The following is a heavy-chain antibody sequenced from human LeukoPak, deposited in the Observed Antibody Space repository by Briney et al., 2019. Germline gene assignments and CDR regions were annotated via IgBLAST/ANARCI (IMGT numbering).Heavy chain of an antibody. CDR2: INWNGGST. Sequence: GGSLRLSCAASGFTFDDYGMSWVRQAPGKGLEWVSGINWNGGSTGYADSVKGRFTISRDNAKNSLYLQMNSLRAEDTALYYCARGTSSIAARPVDYWGQGTLVTVSS. J-gene: IGHJ4*02. D-gene: IGHD6-6*01. V-gene: IGHV3-20*04. CDR3: ARGTSSIAARPVDY. CDR1: GFTFDDYG.